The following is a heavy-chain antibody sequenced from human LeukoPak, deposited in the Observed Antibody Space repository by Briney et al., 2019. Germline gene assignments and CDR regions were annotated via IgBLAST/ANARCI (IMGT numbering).Heavy chain of an antibody. J-gene: IGHJ3*01. V-gene: IGHV4-4*08. CDR2: IHSTGST. CDR1: VGSINTYY. CDR3: ARPQVAWFDAFEF. D-gene: IGHD3-22*01. Sequence: SETLSLTCTVSVGSINTYYWNWIRQSPGTGPEWIGSIHSTGSTKYNPALKSGVTISLDTSKKQFSLQLTSVTAAETAVYYCARPQVAWFDAFEFWGQGTMVTVSP.